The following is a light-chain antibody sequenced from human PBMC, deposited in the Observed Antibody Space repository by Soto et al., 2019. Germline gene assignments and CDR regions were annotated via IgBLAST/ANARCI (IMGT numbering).Light chain of an antibody. J-gene: IGKJ1*01. CDR3: QQYDNYSWT. CDR2: DAS. CDR1: QSNGTC. Sequence: ANTVXMKCRATQSNGTCLAWYRQKAGKATKVLVFDASSMESEVTSRFSGSGSGKEFTITISSLQPDDFAPYYCQQYDNYSWTFSQGTKV. V-gene: IGKV1-5*01.